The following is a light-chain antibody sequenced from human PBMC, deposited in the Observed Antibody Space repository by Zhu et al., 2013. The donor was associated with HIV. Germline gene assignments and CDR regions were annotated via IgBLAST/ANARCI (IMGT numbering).Light chain of an antibody. CDR3: FSYANIRTLM. CDR2: EVS. V-gene: IGLV2-14*01. CDR1: NSDVGAFNY. J-gene: IGLJ3*02. Sequence: QSALTQPASVSGSPGQSLTISCTGTNSDVGAFNYVSWYQHHPGKAPKVIIYEVSNRPSGVSNRFSGSKSGSTASLTISGLQAEDEADYYCFSYANIRTLMFGGGTKLTVL.